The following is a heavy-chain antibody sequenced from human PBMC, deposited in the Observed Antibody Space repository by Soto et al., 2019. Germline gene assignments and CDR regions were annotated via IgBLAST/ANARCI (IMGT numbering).Heavy chain of an antibody. V-gene: IGHV4-59*08. CDR3: ATLPPRIVVTLLPIPS. D-gene: IGHD2-21*01. CDR1: GGSISSHY. J-gene: IGHJ5*02. CDR2: ISYRGST. Sequence: PSETLSLTCTVSGGSISSHYWTWIRQPPGKGLEYIGYISYRGSTNYNPSLQSRVTISEDTSKNQFSLRLSSVTAADTAVYYCATLPPRIVVTLLPIPSWGQGIQVTVSS.